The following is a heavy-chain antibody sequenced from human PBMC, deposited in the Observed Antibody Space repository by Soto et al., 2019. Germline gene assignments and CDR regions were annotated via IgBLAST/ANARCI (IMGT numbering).Heavy chain of an antibody. Sequence: GGSLRLSCAASGFTFSNAWMSWVRQAPGKGLEWVGRIKSKTDGGTTDYAAPVKGRFTISRDDSKNTLYLQMNSLKTEDTAVYYCTTSLGLQYLVDYYYYMDVWGKGTTVTVSS. CDR2: IKSKTDGGTT. D-gene: IGHD4-4*01. CDR1: GFTFSNAW. J-gene: IGHJ6*03. CDR3: TTSLGLQYLVDYYYYMDV. V-gene: IGHV3-15*01.